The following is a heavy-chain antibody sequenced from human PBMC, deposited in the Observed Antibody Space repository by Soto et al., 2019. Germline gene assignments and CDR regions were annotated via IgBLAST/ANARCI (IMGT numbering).Heavy chain of an antibody. J-gene: IGHJ5*02. CDR1: GFTFSSYW. CDR2: IKQDGSEE. V-gene: IGHV3-7*01. Sequence: EVQLVESGGNLVQPGGSLRLSCAASGFTFSSYWMSWVRQAPGKGLEWVANIKQDGSEEYYLDSVEGRFAISRDNAKNSLYLQMHSLRAEDTAVYYCARLDADFWSGFPWGQGTLVTVSS. D-gene: IGHD3-3*01. CDR3: ARLDADFWSGFP.